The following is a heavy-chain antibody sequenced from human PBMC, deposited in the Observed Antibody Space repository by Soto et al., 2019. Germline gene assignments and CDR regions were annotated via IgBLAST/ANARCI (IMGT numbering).Heavy chain of an antibody. CDR3: ARADLNYEAYYYYGMDV. CDR1: GFSFSSYW. Sequence: EVQLVESGGGLVQPGGSLRLSCAASGFSFSSYWMNWVRQAPGKGLEWLANMKQGGTEKYYVDSVKGRFTISRDNAKNSVYLQMNSLRDEDTAVYYCARADLNYEAYYYYGMDVWGQGTTVTLSS. D-gene: IGHD1-7*01. V-gene: IGHV3-7*01. J-gene: IGHJ6*02. CDR2: MKQGGTEK.